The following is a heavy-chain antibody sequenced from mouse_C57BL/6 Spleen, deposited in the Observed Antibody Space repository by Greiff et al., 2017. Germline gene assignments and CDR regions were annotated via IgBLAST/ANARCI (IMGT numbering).Heavy chain of an antibody. CDR3: ARRPPYYGSNWYFDV. Sequence: VQLQQSGPELVKPGASVKIPCKASGYTFTDYTMDWVKQSHGKSLEWIGDINPNNGGTIYNQKFKGKATLTVDKSSSTAYMELRSLTSEDTAVYYCARRPPYYGSNWYFDVWGTGTTVTVSS. J-gene: IGHJ1*03. CDR1: GYTFTDYT. V-gene: IGHV1-18*01. CDR2: INPNNGGT. D-gene: IGHD1-1*01.